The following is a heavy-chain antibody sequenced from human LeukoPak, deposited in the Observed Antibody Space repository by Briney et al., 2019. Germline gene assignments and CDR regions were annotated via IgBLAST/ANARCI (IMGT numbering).Heavy chain of an antibody. Sequence: GSLRLSCAASGSTFSSYEMNWVRQAPGKGLEWVSYISSSGSTIYYADSVKGRFTISRDNAKNSLFLQMNSLRAEDTAVYYCARVLRYCSGGNCYSGGLGYKDVWGKGTTVTISS. J-gene: IGHJ6*03. V-gene: IGHV3-48*03. CDR3: ARVLRYCSGGNCYSGGLGYKDV. CDR2: ISSSGSTI. D-gene: IGHD2-15*01. CDR1: GSTFSSYE.